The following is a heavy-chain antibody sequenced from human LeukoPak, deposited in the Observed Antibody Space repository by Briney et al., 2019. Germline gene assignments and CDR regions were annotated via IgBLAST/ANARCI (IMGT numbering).Heavy chain of an antibody. CDR3: ARGPSGYHNT. V-gene: IGHV3-30*14. Sequence: GGSLRLSCAASGFTFRSYAMHWVRQAPGKGLEWVAIISYDESHAYYADSVKGRFTISRDSSKNILYLQMNNLRAEDTAVYYCARGPSGYHNTGGQGTLVTVSS. D-gene: IGHD5-12*01. CDR2: ISYDESHA. J-gene: IGHJ4*02. CDR1: GFTFRSYA.